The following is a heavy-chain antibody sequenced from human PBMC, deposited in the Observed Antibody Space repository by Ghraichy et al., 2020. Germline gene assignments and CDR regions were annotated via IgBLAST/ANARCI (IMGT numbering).Heavy chain of an antibody. D-gene: IGHD5-18*01. V-gene: IGHV1-69*13. Sequence: SVKVSCKASGGTFSSYAISWVRQAPGQGLEWTGGIIPIFGTANYAQKFQGRVTITADESTSTAYMELSSLRSEDTAVYYCARDPGYSYGYNLFDYWGQGTLVTVSS. CDR1: GGTFSSYA. CDR3: ARDPGYSYGYNLFDY. J-gene: IGHJ4*02. CDR2: IIPIFGTA.